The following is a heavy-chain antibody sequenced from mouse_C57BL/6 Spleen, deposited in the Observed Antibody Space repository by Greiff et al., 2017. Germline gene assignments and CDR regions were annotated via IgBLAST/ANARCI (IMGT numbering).Heavy chain of an antibody. CDR2: IYPGDGDT. Sequence: VESGASVKISCKASGYAFSSSWMNWVQQRPGKGLEWIGRIYPGDGDTNYNGKFKGKATLTADKSSSTAYMQLSSLTSEDSAVYFCARSGTVYYYAMDYWGQGTSVTVSS. CDR1: GYAFSSSW. D-gene: IGHD1-1*01. V-gene: IGHV1-82*01. J-gene: IGHJ4*01. CDR3: ARSGTVYYYAMDY.